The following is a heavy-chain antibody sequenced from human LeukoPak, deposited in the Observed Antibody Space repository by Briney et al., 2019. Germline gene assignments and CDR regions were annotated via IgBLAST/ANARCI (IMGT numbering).Heavy chain of an antibody. J-gene: IGHJ4*02. V-gene: IGHV3-21*01. CDR1: GFTFSSYS. Sequence: PGGSLRLSCAVSGFTFSSYSMNWVRQAPGKGLEWVASISSSSSYIYYADSVKGRFTISRDNAKNSVYLQMNSLRGEDTAVYYCARDFSGYYYNWGQGTLVTVSS. D-gene: IGHD3-22*01. CDR3: ARDFSGYYYN. CDR2: ISSSSSYI.